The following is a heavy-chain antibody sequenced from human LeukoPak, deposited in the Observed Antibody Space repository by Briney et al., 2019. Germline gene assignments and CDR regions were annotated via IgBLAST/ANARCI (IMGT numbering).Heavy chain of an antibody. Sequence: SETLSLTCAVYGGSFSGYYWSWIRQPPGKGLEWIGEINHSGSTNYNPSLKSRVTISVDTSKNQFSLKLSSVTAADTAVYYCASRDFYYDILTGHHRYFDYWGQGTLVTVSS. CDR1: GGSFSGYY. CDR3: ASRDFYYDILTGHHRYFDY. V-gene: IGHV4-34*01. D-gene: IGHD3-9*01. CDR2: INHSGST. J-gene: IGHJ4*02.